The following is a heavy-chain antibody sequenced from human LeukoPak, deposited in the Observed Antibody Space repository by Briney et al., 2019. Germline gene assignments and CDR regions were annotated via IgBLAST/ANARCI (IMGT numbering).Heavy chain of an antibody. D-gene: IGHD3-22*01. CDR2: IKQDGSEK. Sequence: GGSLRLSCAASGFTFSSYWMSWVRQAPGKGLEWVANIKQDGSEKYYVDSVKGRFTISRDNTKNSLYLQMNSLRAEDTAVYYCAREGRWRYYDSSGYYSSRNGFDYWGQGTLVTVSS. CDR3: AREGRWRYYDSSGYYSSRNGFDY. J-gene: IGHJ4*02. CDR1: GFTFSSYW. V-gene: IGHV3-7*01.